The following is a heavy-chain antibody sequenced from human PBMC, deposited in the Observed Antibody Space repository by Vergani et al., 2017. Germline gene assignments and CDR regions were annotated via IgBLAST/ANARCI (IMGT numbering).Heavy chain of an antibody. J-gene: IGHJ6*02. CDR1: GGTFSSYT. V-gene: IGHV1-69*08. CDR2: ILPILGIA. D-gene: IGHD6-13*01. CDR3: ARDYGRITAAGTLVNGMDV. Sequence: QVQLVQSGAEVKKPGSSVKVSCKASGGTFSSYTISWVRQAPGQGLEWMGRILPILGIANYAQQFQGRVTITADKSPSTAYMELSSLRSEDTAVYYCARDYGRITAAGTLVNGMDVWGQGTTVTVSS.